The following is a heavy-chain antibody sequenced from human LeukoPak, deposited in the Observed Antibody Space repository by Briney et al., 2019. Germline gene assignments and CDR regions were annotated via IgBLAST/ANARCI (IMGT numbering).Heavy chain of an antibody. Sequence: GGSLRLSCAASGFTFTGFAMSWVRQAPGEGPEWVSRIGGSSGSTYYADSVKGRFTISRDNSKKTLYLQMNSLRADDTAVYYCAKMKGPGLYYHYSMDVWGKGTTVIVSS. CDR3: AKMKGPGLYYHYSMDV. CDR1: GFTFTGFA. V-gene: IGHV3-23*01. CDR2: IGGSSGST. J-gene: IGHJ6*03.